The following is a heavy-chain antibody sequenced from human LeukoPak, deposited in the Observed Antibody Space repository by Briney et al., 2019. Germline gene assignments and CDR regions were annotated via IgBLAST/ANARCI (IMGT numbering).Heavy chain of an antibody. D-gene: IGHD2-2*01. CDR1: GYSISSGYY. Sequence: PSETLSLTCAVSGYSISSGYYWVWIRQPPGKGLEWIGTIYHTGSTYYNPPLKSRVTISVDTSKNQFSLKLSSVTAADTAVYYCARLYAVVPAPLGYWGQGTLVTVSS. J-gene: IGHJ4*02. V-gene: IGHV4-38-2*01. CDR3: ARLYAVVPAPLGY. CDR2: IYHTGST.